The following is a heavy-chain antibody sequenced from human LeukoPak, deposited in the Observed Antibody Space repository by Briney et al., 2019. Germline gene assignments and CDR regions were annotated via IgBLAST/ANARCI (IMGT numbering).Heavy chain of an antibody. Sequence: GGSLRLSCAASGFTFSSYGMHWVRQAPGKGLEWVALISYDGSNKYYADSVKGRFTISRDNSKNTLYLQMKSLRAEDTAVYYCAREGDYGDYADWGQGTLVTVSS. CDR3: AREGDYGDYAD. CDR2: ISYDGSNK. CDR1: GFTFSSYG. J-gene: IGHJ4*02. V-gene: IGHV3-30*03. D-gene: IGHD4-17*01.